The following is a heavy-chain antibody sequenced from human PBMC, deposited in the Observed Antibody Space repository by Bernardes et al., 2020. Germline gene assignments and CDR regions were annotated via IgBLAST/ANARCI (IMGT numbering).Heavy chain of an antibody. D-gene: IGHD2-2*02. V-gene: IGHV3-23*01. CDR2: ISGSGGST. Sequence: GGSLRLLCAASGFTFSSYAMSWVRQAPGKGLEWVSAISGSGGSTYYADSVKGRFTVSRDSSKNTLYLQMNSLRAEDTAVYYCAKRFCSGTSCYNYFYYMDVWGKGTSVTVSS. CDR1: GFTFSSYA. J-gene: IGHJ6*03. CDR3: AKRFCSGTSCYNYFYYMDV.